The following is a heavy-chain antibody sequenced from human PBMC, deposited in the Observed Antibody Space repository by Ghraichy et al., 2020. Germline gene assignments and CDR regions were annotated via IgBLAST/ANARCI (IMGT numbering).Heavy chain of an antibody. CDR3: ARVMDFWSGPGSYYYYMDV. J-gene: IGHJ6*03. Sequence: SETLSLTCTVSGGSISSYYWSWIRQPPGKGLEWIGYIYYSGSTNYNPSLKSRVTISVDTSKNQFSLKLSSVTAADTAVYYCARVMDFWSGPGSYYYYMDVWGKGTTVTVSS. CDR1: GGSISSYY. V-gene: IGHV4-59*01. D-gene: IGHD3-3*01. CDR2: IYYSGST.